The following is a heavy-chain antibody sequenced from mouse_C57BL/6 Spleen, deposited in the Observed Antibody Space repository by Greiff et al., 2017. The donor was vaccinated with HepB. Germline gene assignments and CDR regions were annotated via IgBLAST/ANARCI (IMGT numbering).Heavy chain of an antibody. J-gene: IGHJ3*01. D-gene: IGHD4-1*02. CDR2: IYPGDGDT. Sequence: VQLQQSGPELVKPGASVKISCKASGYAFSSSWMNWVKQRPGKGLEWIGRIYPGDGDTNYNGKFKGKATLTADKSSSTAYMQLSSLTSEDSAVYFCATNGDVGFAYWGKGTLVTVSA. CDR1: GYAFSSSW. CDR3: ATNGDVGFAY. V-gene: IGHV1-82*01.